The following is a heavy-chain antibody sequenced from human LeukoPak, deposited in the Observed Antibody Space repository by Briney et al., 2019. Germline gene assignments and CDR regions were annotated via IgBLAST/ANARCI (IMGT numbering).Heavy chain of an antibody. CDR1: GFTFSSSA. CDR3: ARDEPREDYYGSGSYRDY. J-gene: IGHJ4*02. V-gene: IGHV3-23*01. D-gene: IGHD3-10*01. Sequence: GGSLRLSCAASGFTFSSSAMNWVRQAPGKGLQWVSLISNGGGSTYYSDSVKGRFTISRDNAKNSLYLQMNSLRAEDTAVYYCARDEPREDYYGSGSYRDYWGQGTLVTVSS. CDR2: ISNGGGST.